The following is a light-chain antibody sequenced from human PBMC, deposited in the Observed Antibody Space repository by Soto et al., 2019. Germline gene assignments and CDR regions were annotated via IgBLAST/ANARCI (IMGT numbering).Light chain of an antibody. J-gene: IGKJ4*01. CDR1: QSAGSN. V-gene: IGKV3-15*01. CDR3: QQSNDWPLT. CDR2: GAS. Sequence: EIVMTQSPSTLSVSPGERATLSCRASQSAGSNLDWYQQKPGQAPMLLIYGASTRATGIPARFSGSGSGTDFTLTISSLQSEDFAVYYCQQSNDWPLTFGGGTKVEIK.